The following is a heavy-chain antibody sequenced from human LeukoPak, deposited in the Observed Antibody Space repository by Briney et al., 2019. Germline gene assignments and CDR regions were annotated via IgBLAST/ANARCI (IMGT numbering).Heavy chain of an antibody. Sequence: VASVKVSCKASGYTFTSYDINWVRQATGQGLEWMGWMNPNSGNTGYAQKFQGRVTMTRNTSISTAYMELSSLRSEDTAVYYCARGRMARGKTNWFDPWGQGTLVTVSS. J-gene: IGHJ5*02. V-gene: IGHV1-8*01. CDR3: ARGRMARGKTNWFDP. D-gene: IGHD5-24*01. CDR2: MNPNSGNT. CDR1: GYTFTSYD.